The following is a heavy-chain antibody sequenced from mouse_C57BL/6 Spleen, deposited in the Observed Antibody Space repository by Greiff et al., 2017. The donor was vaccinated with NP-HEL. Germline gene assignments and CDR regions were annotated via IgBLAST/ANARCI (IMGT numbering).Heavy chain of an antibody. CDR3: ARHEGGYYDYEDYAMDY. CDR1: GYTFTEYT. D-gene: IGHD2-4*01. J-gene: IGHJ4*01. CDR2: FYPGSGSI. Sequence: QVQLQQSGAGGENPGASVKLSCKASGYTFTEYTIHWVKQRSGQGLEWIGWFYPGSGSIKYNEKFKDKATLTADKSSSTVYMELSRLTSEDSAVYFCARHEGGYYDYEDYAMDYWGQGTSVTVSS. V-gene: IGHV1-62-2*01.